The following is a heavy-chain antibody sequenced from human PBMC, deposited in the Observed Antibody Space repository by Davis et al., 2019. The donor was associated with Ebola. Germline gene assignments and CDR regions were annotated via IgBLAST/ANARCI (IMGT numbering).Heavy chain of an antibody. J-gene: IGHJ4*02. D-gene: IGHD2-21*01. V-gene: IGHV1-69*13. CDR3: ARSDKVVILIPGYFDS. Sequence: AASVKVSCKASGGSFSNCAFSWVRHAPGQGLEWLGGIVPMFGAANYAQDFQGRVTITADASTRTPYLELGSLRSADTAVYFCARSDKVVILIPGYFDSWGQGTLLTVSS. CDR2: IVPMFGAA. CDR1: GGSFSNCA.